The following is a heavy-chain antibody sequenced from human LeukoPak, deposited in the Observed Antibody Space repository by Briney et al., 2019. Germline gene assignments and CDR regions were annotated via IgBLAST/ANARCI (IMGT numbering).Heavy chain of an antibody. V-gene: IGHV4-30-4*01. CDR3: ARGVGANRNYYYGRDV. D-gene: IGHD1-26*01. CDR1: GGSISSGDYY. J-gene: IGHJ6*04. CDR2: IYYSGST. Sequence: SETLSLTCTVSGGSISSGDYYWSWIRQPPGKGLEWIVYIYYSGSTYYNPSLKSRVTISVDTSKNQFSLKLSSVTAADTAAYYCARGVGANRNYYYGRDVWGKGTTVTVST.